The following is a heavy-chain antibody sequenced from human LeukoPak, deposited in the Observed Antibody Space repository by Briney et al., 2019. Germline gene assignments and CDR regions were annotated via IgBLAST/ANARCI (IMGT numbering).Heavy chain of an antibody. V-gene: IGHV3-21*01. CDR1: GFTFSSYS. Sequence: PGGSLRLSCAASGFTFSSYSMNWVRQAPGKGLDWVSSISRSSSYIYYADSVKGRFTISRDNAKNSLYLQMNSLRAEDTAVYYCARDYEEDIVVVVAATWFDYWGQGTLVTVTS. CDR3: ARDYEEDIVVVVAATWFDY. D-gene: IGHD2-15*01. J-gene: IGHJ4*02. CDR2: ISRSSSYI.